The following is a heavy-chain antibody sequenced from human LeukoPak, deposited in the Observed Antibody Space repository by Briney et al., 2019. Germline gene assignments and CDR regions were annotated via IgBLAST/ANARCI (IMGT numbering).Heavy chain of an antibody. CDR3: ARVAVGYSYVFNY. CDR1: GGSISSGGYS. D-gene: IGHD5-18*01. CDR2: IYHSGST. Sequence: SETLSLTCAVSGGSISSGGYSWSWIRQPPGKGLEWIGYIYHSGSTYYNPSLKSRVTISVDRSKNQFSLKLSPFTAADTAVFYCARVAVGYSYVFNYWGQGTRVTVSP. J-gene: IGHJ4*02. V-gene: IGHV4-30-2*01.